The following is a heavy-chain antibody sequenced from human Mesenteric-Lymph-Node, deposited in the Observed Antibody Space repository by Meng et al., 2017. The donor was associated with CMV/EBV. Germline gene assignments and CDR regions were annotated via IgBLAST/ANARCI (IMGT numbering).Heavy chain of an antibody. CDR2: ISYDTSHT. D-gene: IGHD3-22*01. V-gene: IGHV3-30-3*01. Sequence: LKIPCSASGFTFSSSSMHWVRQAPGKGLEWVVFISYDTSHTFYSDSVKGRFTISRDNTNKMVHLQMDNLRPEDTAIFYCAREDRSANFDAFDIWGQGTMVTVSS. J-gene: IGHJ3*02. CDR3: AREDRSANFDAFDI. CDR1: GFTFSSSS.